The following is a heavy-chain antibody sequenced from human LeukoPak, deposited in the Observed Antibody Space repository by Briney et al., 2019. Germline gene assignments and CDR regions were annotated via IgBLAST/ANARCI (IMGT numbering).Heavy chain of an antibody. CDR3: ARDLVSVLFRGPPYYYYGMDV. Sequence: GGSLRLSCAASGFTFSSYGMHWVRQAPGKGLEWVAVMWYDGSNKYYADSVKGRFTISRDNSKNTLYLQMNSLRAEDTAVYYCARDLVSVLFRGPPYYYYGMDVWGQGTTVTVSS. CDR1: GFTFSSYG. J-gene: IGHJ6*02. V-gene: IGHV3-33*01. D-gene: IGHD3-10*01. CDR2: MWYDGSNK.